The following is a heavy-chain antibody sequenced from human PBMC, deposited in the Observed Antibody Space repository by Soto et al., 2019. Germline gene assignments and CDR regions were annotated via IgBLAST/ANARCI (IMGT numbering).Heavy chain of an antibody. J-gene: IGHJ3*02. D-gene: IGHD3-10*01. CDR1: GYTFTSYD. V-gene: IGHV1-8*01. CDR2: MNPNSGNT. Sequence: QVQLVQSGAEVKKPGASVKVSCKASGYTFTSYDINWVRQATGQGLEWMGWMNPNSGNTGYAQKFQGRVTMTRNTSISTAYMELSSLRSEDTAVYYCARTYYYGSGSYPLVAFDIWGQGTMVTVSS. CDR3: ARTYYYGSGSYPLVAFDI.